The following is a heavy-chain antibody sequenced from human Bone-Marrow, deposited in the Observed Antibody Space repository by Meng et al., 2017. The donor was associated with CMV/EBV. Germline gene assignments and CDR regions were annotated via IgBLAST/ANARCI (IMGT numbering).Heavy chain of an antibody. CDR3: ARLRAGAGPYYYYYYGMDV. CDR2: INHSGST. D-gene: IGHD6-19*01. V-gene: IGHV4-34*01. CDR1: GGSFSGYY. J-gene: IGHJ6*02. Sequence: SETLSLTCAVYGGSFSGYYWSWIRQPPGKGLEWIGEINHSGSTNYNPSLKSRVTISVDTSKNQFSLKLSSVTAADTAVHYCARLRAGAGPYYYYYYGMDVWGQGTTVTVSS.